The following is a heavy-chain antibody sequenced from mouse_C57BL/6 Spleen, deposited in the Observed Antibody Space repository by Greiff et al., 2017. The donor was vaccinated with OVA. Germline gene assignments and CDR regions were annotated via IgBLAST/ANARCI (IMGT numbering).Heavy chain of an antibody. V-gene: IGHV1-54*01. J-gene: IGHJ1*03. CDR1: GYAFTNYL. CDR3: ARWYFDV. Sequence: QVQLQQSGAELVRPGTSVKVSCKASGYAFTNYLIEWVKQRPGQGLEWIGVINPGSGGTNYNEKFKGKATLTADKSSSNAYMQLSSLTSEDSAVYFGARWYFDVWGTGTTVTVSS. CDR2: INPGSGGT.